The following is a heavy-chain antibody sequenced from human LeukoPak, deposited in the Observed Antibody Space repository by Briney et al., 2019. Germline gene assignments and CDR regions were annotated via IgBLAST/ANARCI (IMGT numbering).Heavy chain of an antibody. V-gene: IGHV4-31*03. D-gene: IGHD6-19*01. CDR1: GDSVISGDYR. CDR3: ARWGSGWYYFDY. Sequence: PSQTLSLTCTVSGDSVISGDYRWTWIRQHPGTGLEWIGYIYYSGSTYYNPSLKSRVTISVDTSKNQFSLKLTSVTAADTAVYYCARWGSGWYYFDYWGQGTLVTVSS. J-gene: IGHJ4*02. CDR2: IYYSGST.